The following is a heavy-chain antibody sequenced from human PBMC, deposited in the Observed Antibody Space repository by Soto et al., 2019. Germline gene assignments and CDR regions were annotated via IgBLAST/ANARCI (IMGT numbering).Heavy chain of an antibody. D-gene: IGHD3-10*01. J-gene: IGHJ4*02. CDR1: GFTFNDYY. CDR3: AADPYYYASSY. V-gene: IGHV3-11*01. Sequence: QVQLVESGGGLVKPGGSLRLSCATSGFTFNDYYMTWIRQAPGKGLEWVSYISHSGTTIHYADSVKGRFTVSRDNAQNSLYLQMDSLRAEDTAVYYCAADPYYYASSYWGQGTLVTVSS. CDR2: ISHSGTTI.